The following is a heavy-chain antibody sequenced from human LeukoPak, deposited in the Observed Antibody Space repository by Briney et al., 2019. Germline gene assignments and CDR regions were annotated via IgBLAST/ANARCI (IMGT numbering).Heavy chain of an antibody. Sequence: PGGSLRLSCAASGFTFSSYWMHWVRQAPGKGLVWVSRIDSDGSSTSYAGSVKGRFTISRDNAKNTLYLQMNSLRAEDTAVYYCARDLESPPVEGGFDYWGQGTLVTVSS. D-gene: IGHD1-1*01. CDR3: ARDLESPPVEGGFDY. V-gene: IGHV3-74*01. CDR2: IDSDGSST. J-gene: IGHJ4*02. CDR1: GFTFSSYW.